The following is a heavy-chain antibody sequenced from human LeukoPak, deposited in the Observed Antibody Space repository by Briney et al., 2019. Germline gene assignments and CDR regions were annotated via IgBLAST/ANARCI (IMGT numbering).Heavy chain of an antibody. CDR2: FDPEDGET. V-gene: IGHV1-24*01. J-gene: IGHJ4*02. CDR1: GYTLTELS. CDR3: ARDYAPKGELSLFYFDY. Sequence: ASVKVSCKVSGYTLTELSMHWVRQAPGKGLEWMGGFDPEDGETIYAQKFQGRVTMTEDTSTDTAYMELSSLRSEDTAVYYCARDYAPKGELSLFYFDYWGQGTLVTVSS. D-gene: IGHD3-16*02.